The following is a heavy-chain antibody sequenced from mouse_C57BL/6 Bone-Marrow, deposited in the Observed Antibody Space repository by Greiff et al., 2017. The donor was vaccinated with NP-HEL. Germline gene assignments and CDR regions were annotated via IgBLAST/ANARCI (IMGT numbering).Heavy chain of an antibody. CDR3: ARISYYDYDGFYAMDY. D-gene: IGHD2-4*01. Sequence: QVTLKVSGPGILQPSQTLSLTCSFSGFSLSTFGMGVGWIRPPSGKGLEWLAHIWWDDDKYYNPALKSRLTISKDTSKNQVFLKIANVDTADTATYYCARISYYDYDGFYAMDYWGQGTSVTVSS. CDR1: GFSLSTFGMG. CDR2: IWWDDDK. J-gene: IGHJ4*01. V-gene: IGHV8-8*01.